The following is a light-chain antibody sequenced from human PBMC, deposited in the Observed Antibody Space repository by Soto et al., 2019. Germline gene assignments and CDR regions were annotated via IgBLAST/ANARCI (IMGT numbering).Light chain of an antibody. J-gene: IGKJ5*01. Sequence: EIVMTQSPATLSVSPGEGATLSCRAGQNIHTNLAWYQQNPGQAPRLLFYVAPTGATCLPARFSGSGSGTEFTLTINSLQAEDCAVYYCQQYYNWPRTFGQGTRRE. CDR3: QQYYNWPRT. V-gene: IGKV3-15*01. CDR1: QNIHTN. CDR2: VAP.